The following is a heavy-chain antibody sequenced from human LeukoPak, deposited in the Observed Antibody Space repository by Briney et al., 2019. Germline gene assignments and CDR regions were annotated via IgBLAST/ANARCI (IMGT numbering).Heavy chain of an antibody. Sequence: GESLKISCKGSGYSFTSYWIGWVRQMPGKGLEWMGIIYPGDSDTRYSPSFQGQVTISADKSISTAYLQWSSLKASDTAMYYCARLHSGGLLGEIMPRAYDAFDIWGQGTMVTVSS. CDR2: IYPGDSDT. V-gene: IGHV5-51*01. CDR1: GYSFTSYW. D-gene: IGHD1-26*01. CDR3: ARLHSGGLLGEIMPRAYDAFDI. J-gene: IGHJ3*02.